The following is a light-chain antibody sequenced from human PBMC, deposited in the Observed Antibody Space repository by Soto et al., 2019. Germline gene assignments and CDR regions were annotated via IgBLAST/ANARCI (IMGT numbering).Light chain of an antibody. CDR2: AAS. Sequence: DIQMTQSPSSLSASVGDRGTITGLASQSISSYLNWYQQKPGKAPKLLIYAASSLQSGVPSRFSGSGSGTDFTLTISSLQPEDFATYYCQQSYSTPSTFGQGTKVDI. V-gene: IGKV1-39*01. CDR3: QQSYSTPST. J-gene: IGKJ1*01. CDR1: QSISSY.